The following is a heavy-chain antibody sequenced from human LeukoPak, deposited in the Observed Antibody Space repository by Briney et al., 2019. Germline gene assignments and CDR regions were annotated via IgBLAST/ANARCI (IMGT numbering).Heavy chain of an antibody. CDR2: IDPSDSYT. D-gene: IGHD1-14*01. Sequence: GESLKISFKGSGXSFTSYCISWVRQMPGKGLEWMGRIDPSDSYTNYSPSFQGHVTISADKSISTAYLQWSSLKASDTAMYYCARLEALAPDDYWGQGTLVTVSS. CDR3: ARLEALAPDDY. CDR1: GXSFTSYC. V-gene: IGHV5-10-1*01. J-gene: IGHJ4*02.